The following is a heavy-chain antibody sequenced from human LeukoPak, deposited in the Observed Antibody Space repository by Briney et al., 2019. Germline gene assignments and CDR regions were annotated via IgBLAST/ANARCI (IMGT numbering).Heavy chain of an antibody. V-gene: IGHV3-21*01. CDR3: ARGTHYYNTSGYWDDGGDAFDI. CDR1: GFTFNSHS. CDR2: IGFTTSYI. D-gene: IGHD3-22*01. J-gene: IGHJ3*02. Sequence: PGGSLRLSCVASGFTFNSHSMNWVRQTPGKGGLEWVASIGFTTSYIYYADSVKGRFTISRDNAKNSLYMQMNSLRAEDTAVYYCARGTHYYNTSGYWDDGGDAFDIWGQGTMVTVSS.